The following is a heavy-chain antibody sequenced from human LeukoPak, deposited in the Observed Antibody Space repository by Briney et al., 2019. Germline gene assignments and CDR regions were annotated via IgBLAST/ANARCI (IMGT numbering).Heavy chain of an antibody. V-gene: IGHV1-69*13. Sequence: SVKVSCKVSGGAFITHTINWVRQAPGHGLEWVGGIIPTSGTPHYAQKFRGRVTMTADGSTNTAELVLHSLTSEDTAVYYCAREGLDVVVVPAAPYFDSWGQGTLVTVSS. CDR1: GGAFITHT. D-gene: IGHD2-2*01. J-gene: IGHJ4*02. CDR3: AREGLDVVVVPAAPYFDS. CDR2: IIPTSGTP.